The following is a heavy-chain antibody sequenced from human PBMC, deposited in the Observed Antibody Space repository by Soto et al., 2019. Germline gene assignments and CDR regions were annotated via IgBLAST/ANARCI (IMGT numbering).Heavy chain of an antibody. V-gene: IGHV3-11*01. CDR3: EIGGGQIYYSGMDV. J-gene: IGHJ6*02. CDR1: GFFFSDYY. CDR2: RSGTSDTT. Sequence: GGSLRLSCEASGFFFSDYYMSLIRQAPGKELEALWCRSGTSDTTSYADSDKGRFIISIDNAKNSLSLHPNSLSAGDTPVCYCEIGGGQIYYSGMDVWGQGTTVPVSS. D-gene: IGHD3-3*01.